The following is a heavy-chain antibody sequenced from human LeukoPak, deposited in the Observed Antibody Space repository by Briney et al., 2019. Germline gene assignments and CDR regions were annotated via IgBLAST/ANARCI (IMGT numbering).Heavy chain of an antibody. Sequence: ASESLSLTCAVYGGSFSGYYWSWIRQPPGKGLEWHGEINHSGSTNYNPSLKSRVPISVDISKNHFSLKLRSVTPTDTAVVSFAISEFWSGYYALDYWGQGTLVTVSS. CDR2: INHSGST. J-gene: IGHJ4*02. V-gene: IGHV4-34*01. CDR1: GGSFSGYY. D-gene: IGHD3-3*01. CDR3: AISEFWSGYYALDY.